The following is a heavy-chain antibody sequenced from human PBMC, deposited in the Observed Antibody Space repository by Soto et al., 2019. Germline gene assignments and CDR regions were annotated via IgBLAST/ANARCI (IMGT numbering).Heavy chain of an antibody. V-gene: IGHV3-30*18. D-gene: IGHD3-10*01. J-gene: IGHJ4*02. CDR2: ISYDGSNK. CDR1: GFTFSSYG. CDR3: AKDFLLVRGVNPVDFDY. Sequence: GGSLRLSCAASGFTFSSYGMHWVRQAPGKGLEWVAVISYDGSNKYYADSVKGRFTISRDNSKNTLYLQMNSLRAEDTAVYYCAKDFLLVRGVNPVDFDYWGQGTLVTVSS.